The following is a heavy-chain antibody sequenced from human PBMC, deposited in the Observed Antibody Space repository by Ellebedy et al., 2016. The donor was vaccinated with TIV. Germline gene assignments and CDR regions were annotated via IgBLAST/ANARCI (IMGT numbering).Heavy chain of an antibody. CDR3: ARDGVALSFSPGFDP. D-gene: IGHD3-3*02. Sequence: SETLSLXCTVSGGSITTDTYYWSWIRQPAGEGLEWIGRIYASGNTNYNPSLKSRVSMSVDTSKNQFSLRMNSVTAADTAVYYCARDGVALSFSPGFDPWGQGTLVIVSS. V-gene: IGHV4-61*02. CDR2: IYASGNT. CDR1: GGSITTDTYY. J-gene: IGHJ5*02.